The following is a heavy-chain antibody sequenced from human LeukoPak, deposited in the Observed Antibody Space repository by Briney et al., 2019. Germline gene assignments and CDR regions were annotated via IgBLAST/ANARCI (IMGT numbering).Heavy chain of an antibody. CDR1: GGSFSGYY. D-gene: IGHD3-10*01. J-gene: IGHJ5*02. CDR3: AREVITMVRYNWFDP. CDR2: INHSGST. V-gene: IGHV4-34*01. Sequence: PSETLSLTCAVYGGSFSGYYWSWIRQPPGKGLEWIGEINHSGSTNYNPSLKSRVTISVDTSKNQFSLKLSSVTAADTAVYYCAREVITMVRYNWFDPWGQGTLVTVSS.